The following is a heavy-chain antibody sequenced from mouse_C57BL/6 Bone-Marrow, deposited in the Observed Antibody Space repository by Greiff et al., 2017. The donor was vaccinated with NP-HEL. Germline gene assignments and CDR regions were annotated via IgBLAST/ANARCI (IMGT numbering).Heavy chain of an antibody. V-gene: IGHV1-50*01. CDR1: GYTFTSYW. CDR3: ARATVVVLYAMDY. J-gene: IGHJ4*01. Sequence: QVQLKQPGAELVKPGASVKLSCKASGYTFTSYWMQWVKQRPGQGLEWIGEIDPSDSYTNYNQKFKGKATLTVDTSSSTAYMQLSSLTSEDSAVYYCARATVVVLYAMDYWGLGTSVTVSS. CDR2: IDPSDSYT. D-gene: IGHD1-1*01.